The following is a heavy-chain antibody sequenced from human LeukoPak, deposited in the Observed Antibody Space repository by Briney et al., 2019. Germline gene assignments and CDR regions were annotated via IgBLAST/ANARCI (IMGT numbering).Heavy chain of an antibody. J-gene: IGHJ5*02. Sequence: SVKVSCKASGDTFSSYAISWVRQAPGQGLEWMGGIIPIFGTANYAQKFQGRVTITADESTSTAYMELSSLRSEDTAVYYCASFLVSSGYYYSPWGQGTLVTVSS. V-gene: IGHV1-69*13. CDR3: ASFLVSSGYYYSP. D-gene: IGHD3-22*01. CDR1: GDTFSSYA. CDR2: IIPIFGTA.